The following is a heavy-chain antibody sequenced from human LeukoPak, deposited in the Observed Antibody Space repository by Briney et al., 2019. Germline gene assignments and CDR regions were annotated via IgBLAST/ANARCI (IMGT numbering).Heavy chain of an antibody. CDR1: GFTFSSYW. D-gene: IGHD5-12*01. Sequence: GGSLRLSCAASGFTFSSYWMSWVRQAPGKGLEWVAVISYDGSNKYYADSVKGRFTISRDNSKNTLYLQMNSLRAEDTAVYYCAKDHHSPYSGYDGYWGQGTLVTVSS. CDR3: AKDHHSPYSGYDGY. CDR2: ISYDGSNK. V-gene: IGHV3-30*18. J-gene: IGHJ4*02.